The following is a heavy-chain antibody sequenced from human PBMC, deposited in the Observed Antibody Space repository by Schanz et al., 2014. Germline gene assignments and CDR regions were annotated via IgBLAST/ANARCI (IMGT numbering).Heavy chain of an antibody. Sequence: QVQLVESGGGVVQPGRSLRLSCAASGFTFSGYGMHWVRQAPGKGLEWVAIISYDGRHKNYADSVKGRFTISRDNSKNTLHLQMNSLRVEDTAVYYCAKDRYCSSSSCSDYFDYWGRGTLVTVSS. CDR2: ISYDGRHK. D-gene: IGHD2-2*01. J-gene: IGHJ4*02. CDR3: AKDRYCSSSSCSDYFDY. V-gene: IGHV3-30*18. CDR1: GFTFSGYG.